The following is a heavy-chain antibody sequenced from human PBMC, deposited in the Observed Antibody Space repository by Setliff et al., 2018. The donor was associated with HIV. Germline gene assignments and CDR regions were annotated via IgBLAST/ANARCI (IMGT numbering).Heavy chain of an antibody. CDR3: ARNSQKGIQQLLLAS. D-gene: IGHD1-1*01. V-gene: IGHV4-59*01. J-gene: IGHJ4*02. CDR2: IYYTGST. Sequence: KSSETLSLTCTVSGGSISTYFWSWVRQTPGKGLEWIGYIYYTGSTSYNPSFRSRVTISVDTSKNQFSLMLDSVTAADTAVYYCARNSQKGIQQLLLASWGPGTLVTVSS. CDR1: GGSISTYF.